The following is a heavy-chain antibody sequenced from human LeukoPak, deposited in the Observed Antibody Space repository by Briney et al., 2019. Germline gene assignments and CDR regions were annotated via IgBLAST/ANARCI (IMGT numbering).Heavy chain of an antibody. CDR1: GGSISSGSYY. Sequence: PSETLSLTCTVSGGSISSGSYYWSWIRQPPGKGLEWIGYIYYSGSTNYNPSLKSRVTISVDTSKNQFSLKLSSVTAADTAVYYCARAIAAAGTLNYYYYGMDVWGQGTTVTVSS. CDR3: ARAIAAAGTLNYYYYGMDV. V-gene: IGHV4-61*01. CDR2: IYYSGST. J-gene: IGHJ6*02. D-gene: IGHD6-13*01.